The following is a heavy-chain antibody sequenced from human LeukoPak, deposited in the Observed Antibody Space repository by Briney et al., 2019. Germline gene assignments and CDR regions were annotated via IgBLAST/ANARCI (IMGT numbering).Heavy chain of an antibody. V-gene: IGHV4-39*07. CDR3: ARPNIRYCSGGACSNDGSDY. D-gene: IGHD2-15*01. CDR1: GGSISSSSDY. J-gene: IGHJ4*02. CDR2: IYYHENT. Sequence: SETLSLTCTVSGGSISSSSDYWGWIRQAPGKGLEWIGSIYYHENTYYNSSLKSRVTISVDTSKNQFSLKLSSVTAADTAVYYCARPNIRYCSGGACSNDGSDYWGQGTLVTVSS.